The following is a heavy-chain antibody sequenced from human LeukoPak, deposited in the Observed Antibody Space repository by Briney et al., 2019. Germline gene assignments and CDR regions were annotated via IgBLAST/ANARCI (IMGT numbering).Heavy chain of an antibody. V-gene: IGHV3-48*04. J-gene: IGHJ6*02. CDR2: ISSSSSTI. Sequence: PGGSLRLSCAASGFTFSSYSMNWVRQAPGKGLEWVSYISSSSSTIYYADSVKGRFTISRDNAKNSLYLQMNSLRAEDTAVYYCARGSGATMGYYYYGMDVWGQGTTVTVSS. D-gene: IGHD1-26*01. CDR1: GFTFSSYS. CDR3: ARGSGATMGYYYYGMDV.